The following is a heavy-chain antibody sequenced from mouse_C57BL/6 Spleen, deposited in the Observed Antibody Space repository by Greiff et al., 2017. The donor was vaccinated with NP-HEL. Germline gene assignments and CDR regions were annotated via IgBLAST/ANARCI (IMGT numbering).Heavy chain of an antibody. Sequence: EVQGVESGGGLVQPGGSLSLSCAASGFTFTDYYMSWVRQPPGKALEWLGFIRNKANGYTTEYSASVKGRFTISRDNSQSVLYLQMNALRAEDSATYYWARSDYSNYLYWYFDVWGTGTTVTVSS. CDR1: GFTFTDYY. CDR3: ARSDYSNYLYWYFDV. D-gene: IGHD2-5*01. J-gene: IGHJ1*03. CDR2: IRNKANGYTT. V-gene: IGHV7-3*01.